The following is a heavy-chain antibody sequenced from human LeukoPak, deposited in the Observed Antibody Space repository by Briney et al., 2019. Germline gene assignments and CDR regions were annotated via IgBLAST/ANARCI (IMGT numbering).Heavy chain of an antibody. V-gene: IGHV3-9*01. J-gene: IGHJ6*03. CDR2: ISWSSGTI. CDR3: VRARRGPYYYYMDG. Sequence: GGSLRLSCAASGFTFDDYAMHWVRQAPGKGLEWVSGISWSSGTIGYADSVKGRFTISRDNHKYSLYLQMDSLRAEDTALYYCVRARRGPYYYYMDGWGKGTAVTVSS. CDR1: GFTFDDYA.